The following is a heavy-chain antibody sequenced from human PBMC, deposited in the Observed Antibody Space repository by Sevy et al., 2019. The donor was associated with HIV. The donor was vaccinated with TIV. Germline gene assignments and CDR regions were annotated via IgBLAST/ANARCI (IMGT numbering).Heavy chain of an antibody. J-gene: IGHJ6*03. Sequence: GGSLRLSCAASGFTFSSYGMHWVRQAPGEGLEWVAVIWYDGSNKYYADSVKGRFTISRDNSKNTLYLQMNSLRAEDTAVYYCAKVGSSRGWLNYYHYYMDVWGKGTTVTVSS. D-gene: IGHD6-19*01. CDR2: IWYDGSNK. CDR3: AKVGSSRGWLNYYHYYMDV. CDR1: GFTFSSYG. V-gene: IGHV3-33*06.